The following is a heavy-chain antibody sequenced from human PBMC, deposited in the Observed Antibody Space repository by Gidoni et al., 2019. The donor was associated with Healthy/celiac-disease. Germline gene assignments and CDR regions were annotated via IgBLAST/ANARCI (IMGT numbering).Heavy chain of an antibody. D-gene: IGHD2-2*01. CDR2: KWYDGSNK. CDR1: GFPFSSYC. Sequence: QVQLVESGAGVVQPGSSLRLPCAPSGFPFSSYCMPWVGQDPGKGLEWVEVKWYDGSNKYYADSVKGRFTISRDNSKNTLYLQMNSLRDEDTAVYYCARDLTDCSSTSCSYYYGMDVWGQGTTVTVSS. CDR3: ARDLTDCSSTSCSYYYGMDV. J-gene: IGHJ6*02. V-gene: IGHV3-33*01.